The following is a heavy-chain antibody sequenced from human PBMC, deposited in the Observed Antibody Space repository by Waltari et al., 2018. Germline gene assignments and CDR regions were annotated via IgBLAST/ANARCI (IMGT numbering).Heavy chain of an antibody. Sequence: EVQLVESGGGLVQPGGSLRLSCAASGFTFSSYSMNWVRQAPGKGLEWVSYISSSSTIYYADSVKGRFTISRDNAKNSLYLQMNSLRAEDTAVYYCARGGYSSSSWDYWGQGTLVTVSS. CDR1: GFTFSSYS. D-gene: IGHD6-6*01. V-gene: IGHV3-48*04. CDR3: ARGGYSSSSWDY. CDR2: ISSSSTI. J-gene: IGHJ4*02.